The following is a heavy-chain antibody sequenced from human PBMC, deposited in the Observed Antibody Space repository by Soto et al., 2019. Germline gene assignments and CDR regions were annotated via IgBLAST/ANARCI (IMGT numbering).Heavy chain of an antibody. CDR3: ARDRNDGPDDAFDI. J-gene: IGHJ3*02. Sequence: ASVKVSCKASGYTITSYAMDWVRQAPGQRLEWRGWINAGNGNTKYSQKFQGRVTITRDTSASTAYMELSSLRSQDTSVYYCARDRNDGPDDAFDIWGQGTMVTVSS. V-gene: IGHV1-3*01. CDR2: INAGNGNT. CDR1: GYTITSYA. D-gene: IGHD1-1*01.